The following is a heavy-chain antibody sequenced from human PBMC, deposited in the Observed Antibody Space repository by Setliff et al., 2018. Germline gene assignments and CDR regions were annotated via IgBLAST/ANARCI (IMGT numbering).Heavy chain of an antibody. CDR3: ARSDHLVVDGFDV. J-gene: IGHJ3*01. D-gene: IGHD3-16*01. V-gene: IGHV1-8*03. CDR2: MNPNSGNT. CDR1: GYTFTNYD. Sequence: ASVKVSCKASGYTFTNYDINWVRQATGQGLEWMGWMNPNSGNTGYAQKFQGRVTITRNTSISTAYMELSRLTSDDTAVYFCARSDHLVVDGFDVWGQGTMVTVSS.